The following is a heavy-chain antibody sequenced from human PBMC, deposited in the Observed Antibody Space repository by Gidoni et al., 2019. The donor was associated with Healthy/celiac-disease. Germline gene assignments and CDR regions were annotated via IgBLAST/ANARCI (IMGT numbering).Heavy chain of an antibody. CDR2: ITYDGSNK. V-gene: IGHV3-30-3*01. Sequence: QVQLVESGGGVFEPGRSLRLCCAVSGFTFSCYARHWVRQAPGKGLEWVAVITYDGSNKYYADYVKGRFTIYRDNSKNTLYLQMNSLRAEDTAVYYCSSYGDYYGSGSYMSGDDYWGQGTLVTVSS. CDR3: SSYGDYYGSGSYMSGDDY. J-gene: IGHJ4*02. CDR1: GFTFSCYA. D-gene: IGHD3-10*01.